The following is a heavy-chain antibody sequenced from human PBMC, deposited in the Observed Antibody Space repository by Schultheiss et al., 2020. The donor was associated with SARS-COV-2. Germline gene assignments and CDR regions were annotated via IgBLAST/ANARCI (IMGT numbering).Heavy chain of an antibody. Sequence: GGSLRLSCAASGFTFSDYYMNWIRQAPGKGLEWVSYISTSGSTIYYADSVKGRFTISRDNAKNSLYLQMNSLRAEDTAVYYCARALGQLALRAFDIWGQGTMVTVSS. CDR3: ARALGQLALRAFDI. V-gene: IGHV3-11*04. D-gene: IGHD6-6*01. CDR2: ISTSGSTI. CDR1: GFTFSDYY. J-gene: IGHJ3*02.